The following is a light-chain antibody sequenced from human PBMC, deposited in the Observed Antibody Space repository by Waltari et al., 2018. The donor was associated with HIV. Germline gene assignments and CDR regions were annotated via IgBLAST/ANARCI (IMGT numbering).Light chain of an antibody. CDR2: EVS. J-gene: IGLJ1*01. CDR1: SSDIGYFDY. CDR3: CSYAGTYTYV. Sequence: QSALTQPRSVSGSPGQSVTISCTGTSSDIGYFDYVSWYQQYPGKAPKLIIYEVSQRPSGVPDRFTASKSGITASLTISGLQDEDEADYYCCSYAGTYTYVFGTGTTVTVL. V-gene: IGLV2-11*01.